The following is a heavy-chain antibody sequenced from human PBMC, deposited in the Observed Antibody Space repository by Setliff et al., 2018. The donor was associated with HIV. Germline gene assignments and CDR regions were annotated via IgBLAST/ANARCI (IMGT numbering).Heavy chain of an antibody. V-gene: IGHV1-18*01. J-gene: IGHJ4*02. CDR1: GYTFRSYD. Sequence: ASVKVSCKAFGYTFRSYDIIWVRQAPGQGPEWMGWISTSNGNTHYVESLQGRVTMTTDTSTSTVYMEMTSLRSDDTAVYYCARVSRSVRVVVRYSDYWGQGTLVTVSS. CDR3: ARVSRSVRVVVRYSDY. CDR2: ISTSNGNT. D-gene: IGHD3-22*01.